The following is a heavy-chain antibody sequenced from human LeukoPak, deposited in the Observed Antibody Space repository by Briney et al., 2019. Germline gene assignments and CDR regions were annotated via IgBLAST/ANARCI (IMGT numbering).Heavy chain of an antibody. CDR1: GGSISSGSYY. D-gene: IGHD2-2*01. CDR2: IYTSGST. J-gene: IGHJ2*01. CDR3: ARAPDWYFDL. V-gene: IGHV4-61*02. Sequence: SQTLSLTCIVSGGSISSGSYYWSWIRQPAGKGLEWIGRIYTSGSTNYNPSLKSRVTISVDTSKNQFSLKLSSVTAADTAVYYCARAPDWYFDLWGRGTLVTVSS.